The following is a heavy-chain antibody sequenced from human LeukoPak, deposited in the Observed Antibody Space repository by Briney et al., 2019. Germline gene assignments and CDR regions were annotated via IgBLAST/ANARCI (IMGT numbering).Heavy chain of an antibody. CDR2: ISSRSGTI. CDR3: ARVGGSGWYFDY. Sequence: PGGSLRLSCAASGFTFSSFSMNWVRQAPGEGLEWISYISSRSGTIYYADSVKGRFTISRDTAKNSLYLQMNSLRAEDTAVYYCARVGGSGWYFDYWGQGTLVTVSS. CDR1: GFTFSSFS. V-gene: IGHV3-48*04. D-gene: IGHD5-18*01. J-gene: IGHJ4*02.